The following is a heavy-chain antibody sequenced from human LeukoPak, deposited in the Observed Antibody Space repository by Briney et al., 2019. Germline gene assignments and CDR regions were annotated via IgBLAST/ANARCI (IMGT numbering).Heavy chain of an antibody. V-gene: IGHV4-34*01. D-gene: IGHD2-15*01. Sequence: SETLSLTCAVYGGSFSGYYWSWIRQPPGKGLEWIGEINHSGSTNYNPSLKSRVTISVDTSKNQLSLKLSSVTAADTAVYYCARARSRYNWFDPWGQGTLVTVSS. J-gene: IGHJ5*02. CDR3: ARARSRYNWFDP. CDR1: GGSFSGYY. CDR2: INHSGST.